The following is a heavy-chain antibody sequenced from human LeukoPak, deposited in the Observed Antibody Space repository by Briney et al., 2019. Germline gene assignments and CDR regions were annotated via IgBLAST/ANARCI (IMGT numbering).Heavy chain of an antibody. V-gene: IGHV4-39*02. Sequence: NPSETLSLTCIVSGGSISSNSYYWGWIRQSPGKGLEWIGSIYSYGSTYYNPSLKSRVTISVDTSKNQFSLNLISVTAADSAVYFCAREAMVRGPTRYYGFDVWGQGTTVTVSS. CDR3: AREAMVRGPTRYYGFDV. CDR2: IYSYGST. D-gene: IGHD3-10*01. CDR1: GGSISSNSYY. J-gene: IGHJ6*02.